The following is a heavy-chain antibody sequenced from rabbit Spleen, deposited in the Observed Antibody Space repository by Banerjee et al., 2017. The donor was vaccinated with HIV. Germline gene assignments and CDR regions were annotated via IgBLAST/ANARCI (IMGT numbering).Heavy chain of an antibody. V-gene: IGHV1S40*01. CDR3: ARGAWSTDCMNL. CDR2: IDTGSRDFT. D-gene: IGHD7-1*01. CDR1: GFDFSAYTF. J-gene: IGHJ4*01. Sequence: LVEYGGDLVQPGASLTLTCTASGFDFSAYTFMCWVRQAPGKGLEWIACIDTGSRDFTYYASWAKGRFTISKTSSTTVTLQMTSLTAADTATYFCARGAWSTDCMNLWGQGTLVTVS.